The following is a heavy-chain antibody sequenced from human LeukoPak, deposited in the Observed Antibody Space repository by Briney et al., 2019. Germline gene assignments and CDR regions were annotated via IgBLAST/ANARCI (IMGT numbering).Heavy chain of an antibody. CDR3: ARDRDTAVVYYYYGMDV. Sequence: GGSLRLSCAASGFTFSSYSMHWVRQAPGKGLEWVAVISYDGSNEYYADSVKGRFTISRDNSKNTLYLQMSSLRTDDTAVYYCARDRDTAVVYYYYGMDVWGQGTTVTVSS. D-gene: IGHD5-18*01. CDR2: ISYDGSNE. CDR1: GFTFSSYS. J-gene: IGHJ6*02. V-gene: IGHV3-30-3*01.